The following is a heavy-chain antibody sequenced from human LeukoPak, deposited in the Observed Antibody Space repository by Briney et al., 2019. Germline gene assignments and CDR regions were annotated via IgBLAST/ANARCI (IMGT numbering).Heavy chain of an antibody. D-gene: IGHD3-16*02. CDR2: INTNTGNP. Sequence: GASVKVSCKASGYTFTTYAMNWVRQAPGQGLEWMGWINTNTGNPAYAQGFTGRFVFPLDTSVSTAYLQISSLKAEDTAVYYCARAYQPLGGLSFPDSWGQGTLVTVSS. V-gene: IGHV7-4-1*02. CDR3: ARAYQPLGGLSFPDS. CDR1: GYTFTTYA. J-gene: IGHJ5*01.